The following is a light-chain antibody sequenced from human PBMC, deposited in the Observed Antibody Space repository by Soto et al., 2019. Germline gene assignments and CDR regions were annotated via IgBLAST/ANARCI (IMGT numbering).Light chain of an antibody. CDR2: SDD. CDR3: GAWDDSLSGLV. CDR1: SSNIGKNA. V-gene: IGLV1-44*01. J-gene: IGLJ3*02. Sequence: QSVLTQPPSASATPGQRVIISCSGSSSNIGKNAVKWYQQFPGTAPKLLIHSDDQRPSGVPDRFSGSKSGTSASLTISGLQSEDEAHYYCGAWDDSLSGLVFGGGTK.